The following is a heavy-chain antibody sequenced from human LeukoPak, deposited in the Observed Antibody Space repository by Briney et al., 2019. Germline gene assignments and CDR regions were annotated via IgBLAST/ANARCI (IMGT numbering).Heavy chain of an antibody. CDR3: ARLLNNDNSGDPDTFDM. V-gene: IGHV4-59*08. CDR2: ISYSGST. D-gene: IGHD3-22*01. J-gene: IGHJ3*02. Sequence: PSETLSLTCSVSGGSISRHYWSWIRQPPGKGLEWIGYISYSGSTKYNPSLQSRVTISLDTSKTHFSLKLTSVTAADTAVYYCARLLNNDNSGDPDTFDMWGPGTMVTVSS. CDR1: GGSISRHY.